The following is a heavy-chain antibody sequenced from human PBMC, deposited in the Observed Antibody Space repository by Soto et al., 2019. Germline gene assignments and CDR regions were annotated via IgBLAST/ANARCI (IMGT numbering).Heavy chain of an antibody. CDR2: ISAYNGNT. J-gene: IGHJ3*02. V-gene: IGHV1-18*04. D-gene: IGHD3-22*01. Sequence: ASVKVSCKASGYTFTSYGISWVRQAPGQGLEWMGWISAYNGNTNYAQKLQGRVTMTTDTSTSTAYMELRSLRSDDTAVYYCARDGYYEDSSGYYRDAFDIWGQGTMVTVSS. CDR1: GYTFTSYG. CDR3: ARDGYYEDSSGYYRDAFDI.